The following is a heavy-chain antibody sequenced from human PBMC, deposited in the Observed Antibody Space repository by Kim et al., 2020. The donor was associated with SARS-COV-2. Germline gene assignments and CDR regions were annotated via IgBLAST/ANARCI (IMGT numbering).Heavy chain of an antibody. CDR2: IYYSGST. Sequence: SETLSLTCTVSGGSISSSSYYWGWIRQPPGKGLEWIGSIYYSGSTYYNPSLKSRVTISVDTSKNQFSLKLSSVTAADTAVYYCARPGIMITFGGVIATNANYGMDVWGQGTTVTVSS. V-gene: IGHV4-39*01. J-gene: IGHJ6*02. D-gene: IGHD3-16*02. CDR3: ARPGIMITFGGVIATNANYGMDV. CDR1: GGSISSSSYY.